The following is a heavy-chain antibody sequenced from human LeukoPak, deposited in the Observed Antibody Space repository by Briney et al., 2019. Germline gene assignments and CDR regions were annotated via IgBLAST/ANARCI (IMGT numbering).Heavy chain of an antibody. Sequence: ASVKVSCKASGGTFSSYAISWVRQAPGQGLEWMGRIIPNSGDTNYAQKFQGRVTMTRDTSITTAYMELSRLRSDDTAMYYCVRGGALYYDFWDWGQGTLVTVSS. V-gene: IGHV1-2*02. CDR2: IIPNSGDT. CDR1: GGTFSSYA. D-gene: IGHD3-3*01. J-gene: IGHJ4*02. CDR3: VRGGALYYDFWD.